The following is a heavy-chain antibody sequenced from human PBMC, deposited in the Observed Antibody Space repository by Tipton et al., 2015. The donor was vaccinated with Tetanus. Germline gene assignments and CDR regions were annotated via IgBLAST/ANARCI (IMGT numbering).Heavy chain of an antibody. Sequence: SLRLSCAASGITLSDFGMHWVRQAPGKGLEWVAVIWYDGINKHYADSVKGRFTISRDNSKNTLYLQMNSLRAEETAVCYCARDFGYCNGGSCYSPFDYWGQGTLVTVSS. CDR2: IWYDGINK. CDR3: ARDFGYCNGGSCYSPFDY. V-gene: IGHV3-33*01. J-gene: IGHJ4*02. CDR1: GITLSDFG. D-gene: IGHD2-15*01.